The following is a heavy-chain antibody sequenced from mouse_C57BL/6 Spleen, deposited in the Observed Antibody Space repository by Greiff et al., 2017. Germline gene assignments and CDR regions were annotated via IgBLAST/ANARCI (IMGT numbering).Heavy chain of an antibody. V-gene: IGHV1-54*01. Sequence: QVQLKESGAELVRPGTSVKVSCKASGYAFTNYLIEWVKQRPGQGLEWIGVINPGSGGTNYNEKFKGKATLTADKSSSTAYMQLSSLTSEDSAVXFCAREGNPYYYAMDYWGQGTSVTVSS. D-gene: IGHD2-1*01. CDR2: INPGSGGT. CDR3: AREGNPYYYAMDY. CDR1: GYAFTNYL. J-gene: IGHJ4*01.